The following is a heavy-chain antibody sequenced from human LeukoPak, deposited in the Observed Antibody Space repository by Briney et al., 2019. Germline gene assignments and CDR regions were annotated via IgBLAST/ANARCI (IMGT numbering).Heavy chain of an antibody. J-gene: IGHJ4*02. CDR3: AKGRGIVVVTGPDY. CDR1: VVTFSIYA. V-gene: IGHV3-23*01. D-gene: IGHD2-21*02. CDR2: ISGSGGST. Sequence: GGSLRLSCAASVVTFSIYAMSWVRQAPGKGLEWVSGISGSGGSTYYADSVKGRFTISRDNSKNTLYLQMNSLRAEDTAVYYCAKGRGIVVVTGPDYWGQGTLVTVSS.